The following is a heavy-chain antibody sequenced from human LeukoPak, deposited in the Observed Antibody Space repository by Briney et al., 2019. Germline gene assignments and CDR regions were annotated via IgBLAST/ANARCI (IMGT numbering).Heavy chain of an antibody. CDR3: AREAVSGPFEC. CDR2: TYTDGAI. Sequence: SQTLSLTCTVSGGSVSRGYYYWSWIRQPAGERLEWIGRTYTDGAIYYNPSLKSRVTISLDTSKNHFSLKLTSVTAADTAVYYCAREAVSGPFECWGQGPLVTVSS. V-gene: IGHV4-61*02. D-gene: IGHD6-19*01. CDR1: GGSVSRGYYY. J-gene: IGHJ4*02.